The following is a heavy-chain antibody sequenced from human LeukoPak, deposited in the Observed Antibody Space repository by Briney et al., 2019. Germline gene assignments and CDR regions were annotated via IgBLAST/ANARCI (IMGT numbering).Heavy chain of an antibody. CDR2: ISLDGNNE. J-gene: IGHJ6*02. D-gene: IGHD3-16*01. Sequence: GGSLRLSCAASGFTFRNYYMHWVRQAPGKGLEWVAVISLDGNNEYYADSVKGRFSLSRDNSMNTLYLQLNSLRTEDTAMYYCARGGGLDVWGQGATVTVSS. CDR3: ARGGGLDV. V-gene: IGHV3-30-3*01. CDR1: GFTFRNYY.